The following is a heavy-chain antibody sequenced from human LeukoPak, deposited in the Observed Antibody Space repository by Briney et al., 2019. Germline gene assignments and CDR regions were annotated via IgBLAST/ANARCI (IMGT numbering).Heavy chain of an antibody. J-gene: IGHJ6*03. CDR1: GYTFTTYG. CDR3: ARDSPAGLRFLEWFGEHYYYYMDV. V-gene: IGHV1-18*01. CDR2: ISAYNGNT. D-gene: IGHD3-3*01. Sequence: ASVKVSCKASGYTFTTYGISWVRQAPGQGLEWMGWISAYNGNTNYAQKLQGRVTMTTDTSTSTAYMELRSLRSDDTAVYYCARDSPAGLRFLEWFGEHYYYYMDVWGKGTTVTVSS.